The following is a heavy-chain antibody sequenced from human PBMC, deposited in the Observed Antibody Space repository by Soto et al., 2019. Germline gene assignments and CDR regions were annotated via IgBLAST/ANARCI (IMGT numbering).Heavy chain of an antibody. D-gene: IGHD4-17*01. CDR2: IKQDGSEK. V-gene: IGHV3-7*01. J-gene: IGHJ4*02. CDR1: GFTFSSYW. Sequence: GGSLRLSCAASGFTFSSYWMSWVRQAPGKGLEWVANIKQDGSEKYYVDSVKGRFIISRDNAKNSLYLQMNSLRAEDTAVYYCASEDDYDDHLFDYWGLGTLVTVSS. CDR3: ASEDDYDDHLFDY.